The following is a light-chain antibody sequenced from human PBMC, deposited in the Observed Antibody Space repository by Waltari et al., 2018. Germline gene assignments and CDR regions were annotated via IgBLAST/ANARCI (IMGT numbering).Light chain of an antibody. V-gene: IGLV3-25*03. CDR2: KDT. CDR1: ALPKQY. Sequence: SYELTQPPSVSVSPGQTATITCSGDALPKQYAFWYQQKPGQAPVLVTYKDTGRPAGGHDRFTGSTSGTTVTLAISGVQAEDEADYYCQSADSTSTHVVFGGGTKLTVL. J-gene: IGLJ2*01. CDR3: QSADSTSTHVV.